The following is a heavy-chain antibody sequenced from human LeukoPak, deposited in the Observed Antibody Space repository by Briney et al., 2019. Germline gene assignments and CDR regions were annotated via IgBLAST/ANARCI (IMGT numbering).Heavy chain of an antibody. CDR1: GGSINIGSYY. Sequence: SETLSLTCTVSGGSINIGSYYWNWIRQHPEKGLEWIGYISYSGNTYYNPSLKSRVTLSADTSKNRFSLNLTSVTAADTAVYYCARWGRGPARPAHLGMDVWGRGTTVTVSS. V-gene: IGHV4-31*03. D-gene: IGHD2-2*01. CDR3: ARWGRGPARPAHLGMDV. J-gene: IGHJ6*02. CDR2: ISYSGNT.